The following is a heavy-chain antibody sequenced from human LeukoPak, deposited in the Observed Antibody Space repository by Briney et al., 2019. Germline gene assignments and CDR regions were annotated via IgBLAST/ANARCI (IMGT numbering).Heavy chain of an antibody. CDR3: ARSTGLQGYYMDV. CDR1: GYSFTSYW. CDR2: IYPGDSDT. Sequence: GGSLKISCKGSGYSFTSYWIGWVRQMPGKGLEWMGIIYPGDSDTRYSPSFQGQVTISADKSISTAYLQWSSLKASDTAMYYCARSTGLQGYYMDVWGKGTTVTVSS. J-gene: IGHJ6*03. V-gene: IGHV5-51*01. D-gene: IGHD4-11*01.